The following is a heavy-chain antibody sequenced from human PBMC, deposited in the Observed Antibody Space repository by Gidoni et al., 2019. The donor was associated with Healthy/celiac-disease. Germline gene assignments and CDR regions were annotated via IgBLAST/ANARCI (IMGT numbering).Heavy chain of an antibody. CDR3: AREPYYDSSGTFDY. D-gene: IGHD3-22*01. J-gene: IGHJ4*02. CDR2: IYHSGST. Sequence: QVPLQESGPGLVKPSGPLSLPCAVSGASIRGSTWWSWVRQPPGKGLEWIGEIYHSGSTNYNTSLKSRVTISVDKSKNQFSLKLSAVTAADTAVYYCAREPYYDSSGTFDYWGQGTLVTVSS. V-gene: IGHV4-4*02. CDR1: GASIRGSTW.